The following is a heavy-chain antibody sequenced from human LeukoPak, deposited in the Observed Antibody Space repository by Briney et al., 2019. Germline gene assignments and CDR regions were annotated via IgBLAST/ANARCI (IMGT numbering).Heavy chain of an antibody. D-gene: IGHD3-10*01. CDR1: GYSISSGYY. CDR3: AGNFYGSGNHNWFDP. Sequence: SETLSLTCIVSGYSISSGYYWGWIRQPPGKGLEWIGSINHVGSTYYNPSLSLKSRVTISVDTSKKQFSLKLSSVTAADTAVYYCAGNFYGSGNHNWFDPWGQGTLVTVSS. CDR2: INHVGST. V-gene: IGHV4-38-2*02. J-gene: IGHJ5*02.